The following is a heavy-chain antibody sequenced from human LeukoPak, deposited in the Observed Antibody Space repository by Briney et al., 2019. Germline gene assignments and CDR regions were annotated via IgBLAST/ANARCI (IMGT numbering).Heavy chain of an antibody. CDR1: GFTFSSYA. Sequence: GGSLRLSCAASGFTFSSYAMHWVRQAPGKGLEWVAVISYDGSNKYYADSVKGRFTISRDNSKNTLYLQMNSLRAEDTAVYYCARDSAVAAVAILDYWGQGTLVSVSS. D-gene: IGHD6-19*01. V-gene: IGHV3-30*04. CDR3: ARDSAVAAVAILDY. J-gene: IGHJ4*02. CDR2: ISYDGSNK.